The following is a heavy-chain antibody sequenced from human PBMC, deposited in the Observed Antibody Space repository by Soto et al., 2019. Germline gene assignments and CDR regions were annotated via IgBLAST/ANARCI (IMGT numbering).Heavy chain of an antibody. D-gene: IGHD2-21*02. CDR2: MYNTGST. CDR3: ARDLWGYCGTDCYPLDV. V-gene: IGHV4-4*02. Sequence: PSETLSLTCAVSGASISSGWWTWVRQPPGKGLEWIGYMYNTGSTDYNPSFKSRVTISVDTSKNQFSLKLNSVTAADTAVYYCARDLWGYCGTDCYPLDVWGQGTTVTVSS. J-gene: IGHJ6*02. CDR1: GASISSGW.